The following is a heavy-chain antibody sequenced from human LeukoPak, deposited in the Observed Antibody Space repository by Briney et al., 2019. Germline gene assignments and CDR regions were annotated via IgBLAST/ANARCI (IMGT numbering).Heavy chain of an antibody. D-gene: IGHD3-22*01. CDR3: ASPDSSGYYYDY. J-gene: IGHJ4*02. CDR2: INPNSGGT. Sequence: ASVRVSCKASGYTFTGYYMHWVRQAPGQGLEWMGWINPNSGGTNYAQKFQGRVTMTRDTSISTAYMELSRLRSDDTAVYYCASPDSSGYYYDYWGQGTLVTVSS. CDR1: GYTFTGYY. V-gene: IGHV1-2*02.